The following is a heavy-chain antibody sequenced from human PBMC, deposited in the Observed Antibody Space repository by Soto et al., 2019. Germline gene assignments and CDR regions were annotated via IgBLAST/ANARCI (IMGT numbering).Heavy chain of an antibody. V-gene: IGHV4-34*01. J-gene: IGHJ4*02. D-gene: IGHD3-3*01. CDR1: GGSFSGYY. Sequence: QVQLQQWGAGLLKPSETLSLTCAVYGGSFSGYYWSWIRQPPGKGLEWIGEINHSGSTNYNPSLKRRVTISVDTSKNQFSLKLSSVTAADTAVYYCARGRSYDFWSGYSGYYFDYWGQGTLVTVSS. CDR3: ARGRSYDFWSGYSGYYFDY. CDR2: INHSGST.